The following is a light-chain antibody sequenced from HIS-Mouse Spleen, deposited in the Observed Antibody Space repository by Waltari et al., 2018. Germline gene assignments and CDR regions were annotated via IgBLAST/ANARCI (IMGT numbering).Light chain of an antibody. CDR3: SSYAGSNNLV. CDR2: EVS. J-gene: IGLJ2*01. V-gene: IGLV2-8*01. Sequence: QSALTQPASVSGSPGQSITISCTGTSRDVGSYNLVPWYQQHPGKAPKLMIYEVSKRPSGVPDRFSGSKSGNTSSLTVSGLQAEDEADYYCSSYAGSNNLVFGGGTKLTVL. CDR1: SRDVGSYNL.